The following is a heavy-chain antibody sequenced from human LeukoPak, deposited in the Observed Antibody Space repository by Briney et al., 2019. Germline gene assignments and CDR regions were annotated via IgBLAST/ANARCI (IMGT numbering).Heavy chain of an antibody. CDR2: ISYDGSNK. V-gene: IGHV3-30*04. J-gene: IGHJ6*04. Sequence: PGRSLRLSCAASGFTFSSYAMHWVRQAPGKGLEWVAVISYDGSNKYYADSVKGRFTISRDNSKNTLYLQMNSLRAEDTAVYYCARDQISVRGVREINYYYYYGMDVWGKGTTVTVSS. D-gene: IGHD3-10*01. CDR3: ARDQISVRGVREINYYYYYGMDV. CDR1: GFTFSSYA.